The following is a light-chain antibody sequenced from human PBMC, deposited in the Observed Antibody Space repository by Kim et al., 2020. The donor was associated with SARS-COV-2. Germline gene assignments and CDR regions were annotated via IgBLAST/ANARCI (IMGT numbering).Light chain of an antibody. CDR3: QAWDSSTVV. Sequence: SYELTQPPSVSVSPGQTASITCSGDNLGDKYACWYQQRPGQSPVLVIYQGTKRTSGIPERFSGSNSGNTATLTISGTQSMDEADYYCQAWDSSTVVFGGG. CDR2: QGT. V-gene: IGLV3-1*01. CDR1: NLGDKY. J-gene: IGLJ3*02.